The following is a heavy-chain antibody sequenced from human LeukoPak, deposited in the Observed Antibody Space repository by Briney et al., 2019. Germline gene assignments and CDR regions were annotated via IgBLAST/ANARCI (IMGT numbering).Heavy chain of an antibody. CDR2: ISTYNGNT. Sequence: GASVTVSFTASGYTFTIYGISWVRQAPGQGLEWMGWISTYNGNTNYAQKLQGRVTMTTHTSTTTAYMELRSLRSDDTAVYYCARDGRCSGGSCYSEAFDIWGQGTMVTVSS. D-gene: IGHD2-15*01. CDR1: GYTFTIYG. V-gene: IGHV1-18*01. CDR3: ARDGRCSGGSCYSEAFDI. J-gene: IGHJ3*02.